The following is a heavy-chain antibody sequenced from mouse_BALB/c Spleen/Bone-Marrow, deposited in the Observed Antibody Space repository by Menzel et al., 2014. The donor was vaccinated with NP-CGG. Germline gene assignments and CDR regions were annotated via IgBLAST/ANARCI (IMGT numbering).Heavy chain of an antibody. J-gene: IGHJ2*01. CDR1: GYTFTTYT. V-gene: IGHV1-4*01. CDR2: INPSSDYT. Sequence: QVQLKQSGAELAGPGASVKMSCKASGYTFTTYTIHWVKQRPGQGLEWIGYINPSSDYTHYNQKFKDKATLTADKSSSTAYMQLSSLTSEDSAVYYCARPYYYGYDYWGQGTTLTVSS. CDR3: ARPYYYGYDY. D-gene: IGHD1-1*02.